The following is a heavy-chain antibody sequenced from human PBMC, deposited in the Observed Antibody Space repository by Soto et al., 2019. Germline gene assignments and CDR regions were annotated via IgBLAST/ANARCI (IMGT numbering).Heavy chain of an antibody. CDR1: GGSFSDYY. J-gene: IGHJ4*02. Sequence: SETLSLTCGVYGGSFSDYYWGWIRQPPGKGLEWIGIVHYTGQTYYNPSLKSRVTVSVDTSNNQFSLRVTSVTAADTAVYYCERLPDVMVREFYFDSWGQGTLVTVSS. V-gene: IGHV4-34*01. D-gene: IGHD3-10*01. CDR2: VHYTGQT. CDR3: ERLPDVMVREFYFDS.